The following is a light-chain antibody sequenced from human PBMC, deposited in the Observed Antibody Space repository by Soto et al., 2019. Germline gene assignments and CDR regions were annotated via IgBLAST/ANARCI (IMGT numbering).Light chain of an antibody. V-gene: IGKV1-5*01. CDR3: QQYKSYSALT. CDR1: QSISSW. CDR2: DAS. J-gene: IGKJ4*01. Sequence: IQMTQSPSTLSASVGDRVTITCRASQSISSWLAWYQQKPGKAPKLMIYDASSLESGAPSRFSGSASGTEFTLAISSLETDDFATYYCQQYKSYSALTFGGGTKVEIK.